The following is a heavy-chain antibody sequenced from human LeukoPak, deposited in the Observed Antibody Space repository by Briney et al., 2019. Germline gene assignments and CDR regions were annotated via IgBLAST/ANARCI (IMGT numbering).Heavy chain of an antibody. CDR1: SYTFTRYG. CDR3: ARGAATADY. J-gene: IGHJ4*02. D-gene: IGHD6-13*01. CDR2: ISGYNGNT. Sequence: ASVKVSCEASSYTFTRYGISWVRQAPGQGLEWMGWISGYNGNTNYAQKFQGRVSMTADTSTSTAYMELRSLRSDDTAVYYCARGAATADYWGQGTLVTVSS. V-gene: IGHV1-18*01.